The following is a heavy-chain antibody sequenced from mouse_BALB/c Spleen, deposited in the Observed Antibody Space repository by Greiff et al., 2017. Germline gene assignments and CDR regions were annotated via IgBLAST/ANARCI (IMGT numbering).Heavy chain of an antibody. V-gene: IGHV5-6-5*01. D-gene: IGHD1-1*01. J-gene: IGHJ2*01. CDR1: GFTFRSYA. CDR3: ARGSYGSSYEDY. CDR2: ISSGGST. Sequence: DVKMVESGGGLVKPGGSLKLSCAASGFTFRSYAMSWVRRTPEKRLGWVASISSGGSTYYPDSVKGRFTISRDNARNILYLQMSGLWSEETDMYYCARGSYGSSYEDYWGQGTTLTVSS.